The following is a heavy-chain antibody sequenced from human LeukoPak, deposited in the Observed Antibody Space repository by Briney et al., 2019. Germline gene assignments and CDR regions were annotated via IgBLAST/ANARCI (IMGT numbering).Heavy chain of an antibody. V-gene: IGHV3-48*02. Sequence: GGSLRLSCAASGFTFSSYSMNWVRQAPGKGLEWVSYISSSSSTIYYADSVKGRFTISRDNAKNSLYLQMNSLRDEDTAVYYYASPTYYDFWSGLRDYYYGMDVWGQGTTVTVSS. CDR2: ISSSSSTI. CDR3: ASPTYYDFWSGLRDYYYGMDV. D-gene: IGHD3-3*01. J-gene: IGHJ6*02. CDR1: GFTFSSYS.